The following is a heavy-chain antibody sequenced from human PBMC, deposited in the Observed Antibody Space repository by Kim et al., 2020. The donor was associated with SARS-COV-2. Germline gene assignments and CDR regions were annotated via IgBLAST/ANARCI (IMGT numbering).Heavy chain of an antibody. J-gene: IGHJ4*02. Sequence: YADSVKGRFTISRDNSKNTLYLQMNSLRAEDTAVYYCASLYSSSWFYFDYWGQGTLVTVSS. V-gene: IGHV3-53*01. D-gene: IGHD6-13*01. CDR3: ASLYSSSWFYFDY.